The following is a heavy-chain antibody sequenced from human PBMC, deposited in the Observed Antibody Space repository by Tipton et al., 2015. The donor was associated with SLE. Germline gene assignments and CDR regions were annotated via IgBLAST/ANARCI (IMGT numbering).Heavy chain of an antibody. Sequence: TLSLTCTVSGGSISSSSYYWGWIRQPPGKGLEWIGSIYYSGSTYYNPSLKSRVTISVDTSKNQFSLKLSSVTAADTAVYYCARPSTDYGGIHFDYWGQGTLVTVSS. CDR3: ARPSTDYGGIHFDY. J-gene: IGHJ4*02. CDR1: GGSISSSSYY. CDR2: IYYSGST. V-gene: IGHV4-39*07. D-gene: IGHD4-23*01.